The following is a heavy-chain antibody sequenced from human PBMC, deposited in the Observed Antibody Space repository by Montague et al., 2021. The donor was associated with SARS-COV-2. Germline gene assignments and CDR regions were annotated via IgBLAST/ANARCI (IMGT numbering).Heavy chain of an antibody. CDR2: SHTGDST. D-gene: IGHD2-8*02. CDR1: GFSVSSTH. CDR3: AGDKVSATTGGPGYYFDY. V-gene: IGHV3-66*01. J-gene: IGHJ4*02. Sequence: SLRLSCAASGFSVSSTHMSWVRPAPGKGLEWVSRSHTGDSTYYADSVKGRFTFSRDISRNTVDLQMNGLRPEDTAAYYCAGDKVSATTGGPGYYFDYWGQGALVTVSS.